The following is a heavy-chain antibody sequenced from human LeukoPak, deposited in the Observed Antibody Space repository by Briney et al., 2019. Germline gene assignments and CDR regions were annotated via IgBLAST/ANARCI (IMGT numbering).Heavy chain of an antibody. Sequence: RGSLRLSCAASGFTFSSYSMNWVRQAPGKGLEWVSSISSSSSYIYYADSVKGRFTISRDNAKNSLYLQMNSLRAEDTAVYYCARVRGSSYFDYWGQGTLVTVSS. CDR1: GFTFSSYS. D-gene: IGHD6-6*01. CDR3: ARVRGSSYFDY. CDR2: ISSSSSYI. V-gene: IGHV3-21*01. J-gene: IGHJ4*02.